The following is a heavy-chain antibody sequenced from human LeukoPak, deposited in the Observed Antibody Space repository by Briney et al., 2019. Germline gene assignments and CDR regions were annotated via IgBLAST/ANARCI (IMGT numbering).Heavy chain of an antibody. CDR2: IYYSGST. Sequence: PSETLSLTCTVSGGSISSSSYYWGWIRQPPGKGLEWIGSIYYSGSTYYNPSPNSPVTIPVDTSKNQFSLKLSSVTAADTAVYYCARHRYYYDSSGYRWFDPWGQGTLVTVSS. CDR1: GGSISSSSYY. CDR3: ARHRYYYDSSGYRWFDP. V-gene: IGHV4-39*01. D-gene: IGHD3-22*01. J-gene: IGHJ5*02.